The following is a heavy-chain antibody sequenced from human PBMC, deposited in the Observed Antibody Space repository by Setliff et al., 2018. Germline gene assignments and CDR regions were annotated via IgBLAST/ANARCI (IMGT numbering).Heavy chain of an antibody. CDR1: GGSIAGSTYY. Sequence: PSETLSLTCNVSGGSIAGSTYYWGWIRQPPGKGLEWIGRIYYSGNTYYNSSLRSRVTISVDTSKNQFSLKLSSVTAADTAVYYCARVSGFLYVDVWGKGTTVTAP. D-gene: IGHD3-3*01. J-gene: IGHJ6*03. V-gene: IGHV4-39*01. CDR3: ARVSGFLYVDV. CDR2: IYYSGNT.